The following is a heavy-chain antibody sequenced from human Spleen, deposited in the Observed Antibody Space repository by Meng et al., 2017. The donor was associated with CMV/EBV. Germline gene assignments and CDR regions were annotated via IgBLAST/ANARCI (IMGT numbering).Heavy chain of an antibody. CDR1: GHSITSYY. CDR2: INPRGGSS. CDR3: ARDDYDGALHY. J-gene: IGHJ4*02. D-gene: IGHD4-23*01. Sequence: ASVKVSCKPSGHSITSYYIHWVRQAPGQGLEWMGFINPRGGSSSSAQTFQDRITMTTDTSTDTFYMELRSLRSEDTAVYYCARDDYDGALHYWGQGTQVTVSS. V-gene: IGHV1-46*01.